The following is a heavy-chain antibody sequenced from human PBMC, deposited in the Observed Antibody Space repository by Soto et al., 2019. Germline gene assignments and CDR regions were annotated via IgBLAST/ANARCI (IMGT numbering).Heavy chain of an antibody. CDR3: GLNTVTSYYYYMDV. CDR2: IYYSGST. CDR1: GGSISSSSYY. Sequence: SETLSLTCTVSGGSISSSSYYWGWIRQPPGKGLEWIGSIYYSGSTYYNPSLKSRVTISVDTSKNQFSLKLSSVTAADTAVYYCGLNTVTSYYYYMDVWGKGTTVTV. J-gene: IGHJ6*03. V-gene: IGHV4-39*01. D-gene: IGHD4-4*01.